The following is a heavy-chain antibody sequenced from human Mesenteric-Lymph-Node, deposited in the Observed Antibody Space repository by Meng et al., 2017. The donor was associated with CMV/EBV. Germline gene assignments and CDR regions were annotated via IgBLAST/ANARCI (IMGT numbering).Heavy chain of an antibody. Sequence: ASVKVSCKASGYTFTSYYMHWVRQAPRQGLEWMGIINPSGGSTSYAQKFQGRVTMTRDTSTSTVYMELSSLRSEDTAVYYCARAYIVRGSYYGMDVWGQGTTVTVSS. V-gene: IGHV1-46*01. D-gene: IGHD2-8*01. CDR2: INPSGGST. J-gene: IGHJ6*02. CDR3: ARAYIVRGSYYGMDV. CDR1: GYTFTSYY.